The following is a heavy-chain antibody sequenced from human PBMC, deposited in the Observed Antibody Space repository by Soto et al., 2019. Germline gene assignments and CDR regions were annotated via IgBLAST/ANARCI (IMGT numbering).Heavy chain of an antibody. CDR1: GFTFNYYW. CDR3: ARGGDPDY. J-gene: IGHJ4*02. CDR2: IQSDGSSP. V-gene: IGHV3-74*01. Sequence: EVQLVESGGGLVQPGGSLRLSCVASGFTFNYYWMHWVRQAPGKGLVWVSRIQSDGSSPDYVDSVKGRFTISRDNAKNTLYLQMNKLRAEDKAVYYCARGGDPDYWGQGTLVNVSS. D-gene: IGHD2-21*02.